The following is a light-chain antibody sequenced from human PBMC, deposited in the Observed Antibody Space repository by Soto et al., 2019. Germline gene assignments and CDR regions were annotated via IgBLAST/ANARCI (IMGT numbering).Light chain of an antibody. CDR1: QSISSY. Sequence: DIQMTQSPSSLSASVGDRVTITCRASQSISSYLNWYQQKPGKAPKLLIYAASSLQSGVPSRFSGSGSGTDFTLSISSLQPEDFATYHCQQSYSTPDTFGQGTKVEIK. CDR3: QQSYSTPDT. CDR2: AAS. J-gene: IGKJ1*01. V-gene: IGKV1-39*01.